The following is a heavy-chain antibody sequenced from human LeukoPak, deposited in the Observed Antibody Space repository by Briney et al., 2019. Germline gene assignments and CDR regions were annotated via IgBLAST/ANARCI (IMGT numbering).Heavy chain of an antibody. V-gene: IGHV1-2*02. Sequence: GASVNVSCKASGYTFTGYYMHWVRQAPGQGLEWMGWINPNSGGTNYAQKFQGRVTMTRDTSISTAYMELSRLRSDDTAVYYCARALPDAYQQLVEQDYWGQGTLVTVSS. CDR1: GYTFTGYY. J-gene: IGHJ4*02. D-gene: IGHD6-13*01. CDR2: INPNSGGT. CDR3: ARALPDAYQQLVEQDY.